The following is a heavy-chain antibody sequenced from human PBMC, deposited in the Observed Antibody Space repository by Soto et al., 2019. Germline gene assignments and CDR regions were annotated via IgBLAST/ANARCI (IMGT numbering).Heavy chain of an antibody. CDR1: GGSISSYY. Sequence: SETLSLTCTVSGGSISSYYWSWIRQPPGKGLEWIGYIYYSGSTNYNPSLKSRVTISVDTSKNKFSLKLSSVTAADTAVYYCASHPRPCCGPLTYYFDYWGQGTLVTVSS. CDR3: ASHPRPCCGPLTYYFDY. V-gene: IGHV4-59*08. CDR2: IYYSGST. D-gene: IGHD3-16*01. J-gene: IGHJ4*02.